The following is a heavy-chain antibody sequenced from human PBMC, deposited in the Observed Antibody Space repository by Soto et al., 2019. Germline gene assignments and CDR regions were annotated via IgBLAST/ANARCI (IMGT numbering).Heavy chain of an antibody. CDR3: AXEVRGGRCTPPWYYYYLMDV. D-gene: IGHD3-10*01. CDR1: GYTFTSYG. V-gene: IGHV1-18*01. Sequence: SVKVSCKASGYTFTSYGISWVRQAPGQGLEWMGWISAYNGNTNYAQKLQGRVTMTTDTSTSTAYMELRSLRSDDTAVYYCAXEVRGGRCTPPWYYYYLMDVWAQGSSVTVSS. CDR2: ISAYNGNT. J-gene: IGHJ6*02.